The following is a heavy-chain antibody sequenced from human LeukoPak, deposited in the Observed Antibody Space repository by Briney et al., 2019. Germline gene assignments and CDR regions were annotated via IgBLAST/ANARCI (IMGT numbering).Heavy chain of an antibody. CDR1: GFTFNTYW. J-gene: IGHJ4*02. Sequence: GGSLRLSCAASGFTFNTYWMTWVRQAPGKGLEWVANIKEDGSEEYYVDSVKGRFTISRDNAKNTLYLQMNSLRAEDTAVYYCAKLHNGGDGGGYWGQGTLVTVSS. V-gene: IGHV3-7*01. CDR2: IKEDGSEE. D-gene: IGHD2-21*02. CDR3: AKLHNGGDGGGY.